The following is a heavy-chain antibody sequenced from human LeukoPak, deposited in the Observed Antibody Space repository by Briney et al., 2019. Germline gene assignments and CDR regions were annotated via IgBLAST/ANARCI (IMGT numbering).Heavy chain of an antibody. CDR2: VHYSGTA. Sequence: SETLSLTCTVSDGSITNYDWSCVRQPPGKGLEFIGHVHYSGTANYNPSLRTRVTISIDTSKKHFFLKLKSVTAADTAVYYYARGYGDFRVEGRYFHSWGQGTLVTVSS. D-gene: IGHD4-17*01. CDR1: DGSITNYD. J-gene: IGHJ4*02. V-gene: IGHV4-59*01. CDR3: ARGYGDFRVEGRYFHS.